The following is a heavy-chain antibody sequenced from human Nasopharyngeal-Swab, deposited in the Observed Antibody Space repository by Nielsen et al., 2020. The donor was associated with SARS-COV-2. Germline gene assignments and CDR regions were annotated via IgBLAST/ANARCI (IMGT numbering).Heavy chain of an antibody. J-gene: IGHJ4*02. CDR2: ISGDGGST. Sequence: LKISCAASGFTFDDYAMHWVRQAPGKGLEWVSLISGDGGSTYYADSVKGRFTISRDNSKNSLYLQMNSLRTEDTALYYCAKDMKALGYDFWSGPLDYWGQGTLVTVSS. CDR3: AKDMKALGYDFWSGPLDY. CDR1: GFTFDDYA. V-gene: IGHV3-43*02. D-gene: IGHD3-3*01.